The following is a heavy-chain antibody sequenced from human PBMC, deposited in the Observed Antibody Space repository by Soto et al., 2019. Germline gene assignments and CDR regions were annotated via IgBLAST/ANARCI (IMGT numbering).Heavy chain of an antibody. D-gene: IGHD6-19*01. V-gene: IGHV3-23*01. CDR3: AKDGWSGNWFDP. CDR2: ISNSGGST. CDR1: GFTFSSYA. Sequence: PGGSLRLSCAASGFTFSSYAMSWVRQTPGKGLEWVSSISNSGGSTYYADSVKGRFTISRDNSKNTLYLQMNSLRAEDTAVYYCAKDGWSGNWFDPWGQGALVTVSS. J-gene: IGHJ5*02.